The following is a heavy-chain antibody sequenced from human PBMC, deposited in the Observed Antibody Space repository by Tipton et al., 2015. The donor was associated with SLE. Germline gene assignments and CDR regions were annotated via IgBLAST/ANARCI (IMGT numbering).Heavy chain of an antibody. V-gene: IGHV4-61*02. J-gene: IGHJ4*02. Sequence: GLVKPSQTLSLTCTVSGGSIRSGDYSWSWIRQPAGKALEWIGRISSSGNTNYNPSLMSRVTIPADTSKNQFSLQLRSVTAADTAVYYCARGRTLDNIVDYWGQGTLVTVSS. D-gene: IGHD2/OR15-2a*01. CDR1: GGSIRSGDYS. CDR2: ISSSGNT. CDR3: ARGRTLDNIVDY.